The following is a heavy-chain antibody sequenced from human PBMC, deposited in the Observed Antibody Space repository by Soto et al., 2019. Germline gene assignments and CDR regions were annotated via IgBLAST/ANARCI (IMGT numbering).Heavy chain of an antibody. CDR3: ARIDYGDYGPFFDY. CDR1: GFTFSDHY. D-gene: IGHD4-17*01. V-gene: IGHV3-72*01. CDR2: TRNKATGYTT. Sequence: EVQLVESGGGLVQPGGSLRLSCAASGFTFSDHYMDWVRQAPGKGLEWVGRTRNKATGYTTEYAASVQGRFTISRDDSKNSLYLQMNSLKTEDTAVYFCARIDYGDYGPFFDYWGRGTLVTVSS. J-gene: IGHJ4*02.